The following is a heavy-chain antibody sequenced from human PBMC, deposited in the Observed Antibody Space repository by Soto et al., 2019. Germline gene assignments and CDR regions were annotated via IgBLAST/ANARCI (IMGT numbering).Heavy chain of an antibody. D-gene: IGHD4-17*01. J-gene: IGHJ4*02. CDR3: ARGLSVTLFDN. Sequence: QVQLQESGPGLVKPSQTLSLTCTVSGGSISTGGYYWTWIRQHPGKGLEWIGYIYYSGSTYYNPSLKSRITISVDTSKNQFSLKLSSVTAADTAVYYCARGLSVTLFDNWGQGTLVTVSS. CDR2: IYYSGST. CDR1: GGSISTGGYY. V-gene: IGHV4-31*03.